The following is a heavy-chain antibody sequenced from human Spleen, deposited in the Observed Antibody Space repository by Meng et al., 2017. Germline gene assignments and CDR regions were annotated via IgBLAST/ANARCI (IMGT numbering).Heavy chain of an antibody. CDR1: GYIFTGNY. CDR2: INTFSGDT. V-gene: IGHV1-2*06. Sequence: QVQLVQSGAEVRKPGASVKVSCKASGYIFTGNYIHWVRQAPGQGLEWMGRINTFSGDTNHAQKFQGRVAMTRDTSITTAYMELSRLTSDDTAVYYCARVDWGIGYWGQGTLVTVSS. D-gene: IGHD3-16*01. CDR3: ARVDWGIGY. J-gene: IGHJ4*02.